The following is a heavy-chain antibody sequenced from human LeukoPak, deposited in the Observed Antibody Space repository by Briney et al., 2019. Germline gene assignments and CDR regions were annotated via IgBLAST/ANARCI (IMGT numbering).Heavy chain of an antibody. V-gene: IGHV3-23*01. CDR3: AKDRGPLNWFDP. CDR1: GFTFSSYA. J-gene: IGHJ5*02. Sequence: GGSLRLSCAASGFTFSSYAMSWVRQAPGKGLEWVSGIGTGDTTYYADSVKGRFTISRDNSKNTLYLQMNSLRAEDTAVYYCAKDRGPLNWFDPWGQGTLVTVSS. CDR2: IGTGDTT.